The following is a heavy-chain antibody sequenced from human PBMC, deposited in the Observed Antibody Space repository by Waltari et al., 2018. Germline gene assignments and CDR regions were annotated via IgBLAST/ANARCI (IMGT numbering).Heavy chain of an antibody. CDR1: GGSFSGYY. V-gene: IGHV4-34*01. Sequence: QVQLQQWGAGLLKPSETLSLTCAVYGGSFSGYYWSWIRQSPGKGLEWIGAINHSGSTNYNPSLKSRVTISVDTSKNQFSLKVSSVTAADTAVYYCARQFSSGWYSEYWGQGTLVTVSS. CDR3: ARQFSSGWYSEY. J-gene: IGHJ4*02. D-gene: IGHD6-19*01. CDR2: INHSGST.